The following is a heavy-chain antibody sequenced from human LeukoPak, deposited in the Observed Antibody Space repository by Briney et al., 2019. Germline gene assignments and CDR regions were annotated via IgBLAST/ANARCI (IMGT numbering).Heavy chain of an antibody. J-gene: IGHJ4*02. V-gene: IGHV3-11*01. Sequence: GGSLRLSCAASGFTFSDYYMTWIRQAPGKGLEWVSYISTSGSTIYYADSVKGRFTISRDNAKISLYLQMNNLRAEDTAVYYCAKEYTGTFSPFPSYFDNWGQGTLVTVSS. CDR2: ISTSGSTI. D-gene: IGHD1-26*01. CDR3: AKEYTGTFSPFPSYFDN. CDR1: GFTFSDYY.